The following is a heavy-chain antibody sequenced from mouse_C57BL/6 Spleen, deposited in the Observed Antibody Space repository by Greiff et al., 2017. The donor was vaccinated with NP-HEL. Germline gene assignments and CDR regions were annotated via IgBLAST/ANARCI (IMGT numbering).Heavy chain of an antibody. CDR2: INPNNGGT. J-gene: IGHJ2*01. V-gene: IGHV1-18*01. Sequence: VQLQQSGPELVKPGASVKIPCKASGYTFTDYNMDWVKQSHGKSLEWIGDINPNNGGTIYNQKFKGKATLTVDKSSSTAYMELRSLTSEDTAVYYCARAYYGSSCYFDYWGQGTTLTVSS. D-gene: IGHD1-1*01. CDR3: ARAYYGSSCYFDY. CDR1: GYTFTDYN.